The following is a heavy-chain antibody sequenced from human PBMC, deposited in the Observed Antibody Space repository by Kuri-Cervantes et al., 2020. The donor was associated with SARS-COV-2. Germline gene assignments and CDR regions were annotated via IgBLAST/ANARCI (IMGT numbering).Heavy chain of an antibody. V-gene: IGHV4-38-2*01. Sequence: SQTLSLTCAVSGYSISSGYYWGWIRQPPGKGLEWIGSIHHSGSTYYNPSLKSRVTISVDTSKNQFSLKLSSVTAADTAVYYCARQVGYNYYHDASDIWGQGTMVTVSS. D-gene: IGHD5-24*01. CDR3: ARQVGYNYYHDASDI. CDR2: IHHSGST. CDR1: GYSISSGYY. J-gene: IGHJ3*02.